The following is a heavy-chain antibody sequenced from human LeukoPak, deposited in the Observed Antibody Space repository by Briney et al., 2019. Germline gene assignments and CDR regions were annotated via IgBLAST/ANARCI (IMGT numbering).Heavy chain of an antibody. V-gene: IGHV3-23*01. CDR1: GFTFSSYA. CDR3: AKFRSYYYYGMDV. J-gene: IGHJ6*02. CDR2: IGGSGGST. D-gene: IGHD6-19*01. Sequence: GGSLRLSCAASGFTFSSYAMSWVRQAPGKGLEWVSAIGGSGGSTYYADSVKGRFTISRDNSKNTLYLQMNSLRAEDTAVYYCAKFRSYYYYGMDVWGQGTTVTVSS.